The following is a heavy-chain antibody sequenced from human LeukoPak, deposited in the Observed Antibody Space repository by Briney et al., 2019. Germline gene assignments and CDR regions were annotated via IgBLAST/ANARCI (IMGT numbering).Heavy chain of an antibody. CDR2: TSSDLNVK. Sequence: SGGFLRLSGAASGFTFRNYVIHWVRQAPGKGLEWVAVTSSDLNVKLYADSVKGRFTISRDNSRSTLYLQMNSLRPEDTAIYYCAREGYYGSGSPPSLYFDYWGQGTLVTVSS. CDR3: AREGYYGSGSPPSLYFDY. D-gene: IGHD3-10*01. V-gene: IGHV3-30-3*01. J-gene: IGHJ4*02. CDR1: GFTFRNYV.